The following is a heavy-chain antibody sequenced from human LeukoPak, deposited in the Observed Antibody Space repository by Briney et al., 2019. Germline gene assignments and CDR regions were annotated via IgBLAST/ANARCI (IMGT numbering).Heavy chain of an antibody. V-gene: IGHV7-4-1*02. CDR3: AREDILTGYPSYYYYGMDV. Sequence: ASVKASCKASGYTFTSYAMNWVRQAPGQGLEWMGWINTNTGNPTYAQGFTGRFVFSLDTSVSTAYLQISSLKAEDTAVYYCAREDILTGYPSYYYYGMDVWGQGTTVTVSS. CDR1: GYTFTSYA. CDR2: INTNTGNP. J-gene: IGHJ6*02. D-gene: IGHD3-9*01.